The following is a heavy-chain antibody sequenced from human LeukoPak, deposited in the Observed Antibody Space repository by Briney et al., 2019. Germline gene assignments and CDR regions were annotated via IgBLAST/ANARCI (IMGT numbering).Heavy chain of an antibody. V-gene: IGHV4-30-4*08. Sequence: SETLSLTCTVSGGSISSGDYYWSWIRQPPWKGLEWIGYIYYSGSTYYNPSLKSRVTISVDTSKNQFSLKLSSVTAADTAVYYCAREKGQQPNWFDPWGQGTLVTVSS. J-gene: IGHJ5*02. CDR1: GGSISSGDYY. D-gene: IGHD6-13*01. CDR3: AREKGQQPNWFDP. CDR2: IYYSGST.